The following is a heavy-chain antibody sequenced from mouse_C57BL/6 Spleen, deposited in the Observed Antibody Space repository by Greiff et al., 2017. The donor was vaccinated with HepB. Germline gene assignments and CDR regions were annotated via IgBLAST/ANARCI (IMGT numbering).Heavy chain of an antibody. CDR3: ARRKTVVAFDY. Sequence: VQLQQPGAELVKPGASVKLSCKASGYTFTSYWMQWVKQRPGQGLEWIGEIDPSDSNTNYNQTFKGKATLTVDTSSSTAYMQLSRLTSEDSAVYYLARRKTVVAFDYWGQGTTLTVSS. CDR1: GYTFTSYW. D-gene: IGHD1-1*01. V-gene: IGHV1-50*01. CDR2: IDPSDSNT. J-gene: IGHJ2*01.